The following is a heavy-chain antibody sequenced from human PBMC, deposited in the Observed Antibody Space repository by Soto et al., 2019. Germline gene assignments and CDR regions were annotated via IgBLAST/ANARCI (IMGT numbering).Heavy chain of an antibody. D-gene: IGHD3-9*01. Sequence: PXVCLRLACAASGFSFSSYAMSWVRQAPGRGLEWVSAISGSGGSTYYADSVKGRFTISRDNSKNTLYLQMNSLRAEDTAVYYCAKDDRRYFPPEYYFDYWGQGTLVTVSS. CDR1: GFSFSSYA. V-gene: IGHV3-23*01. CDR2: ISGSGGST. J-gene: IGHJ4*02. CDR3: AKDDRRYFPPEYYFDY.